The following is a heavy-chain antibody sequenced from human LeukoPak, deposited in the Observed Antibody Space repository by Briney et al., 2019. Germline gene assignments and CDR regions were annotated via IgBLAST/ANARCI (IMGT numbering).Heavy chain of an antibody. CDR2: IYYSGNT. J-gene: IGHJ6*03. Sequence: SETLSLTCTVSGVSISSSNSYWGWIRQPPGKGLEWIGSIYYSGNTYYNASLKSQVSISIDTSKNQFSLKLSSVTAADTAVYYCARPYGSGSYSLSRYYYYMDVWGKGTTVTVSS. D-gene: IGHD3-10*01. CDR3: ARPYGSGSYSLSRYYYYMDV. CDR1: GVSISSSNSY. V-gene: IGHV4-39*01.